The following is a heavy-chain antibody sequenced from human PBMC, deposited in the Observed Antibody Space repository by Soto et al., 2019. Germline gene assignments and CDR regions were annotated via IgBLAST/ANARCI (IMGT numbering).Heavy chain of an antibody. D-gene: IGHD2-2*01. Sequence: EASVKVSCKASGGTFSSYTISWVRQAPGQGLEWMGRTIPILGIANYAQKFQGRVTITADKSTSTAYMELSSLRAEDTAVYYCARDRYCSSTSCPFDYWGQGTLVTVSS. CDR2: TIPILGIA. CDR3: ARDRYCSSTSCPFDY. J-gene: IGHJ4*02. V-gene: IGHV1-69*04. CDR1: GGTFSSYT.